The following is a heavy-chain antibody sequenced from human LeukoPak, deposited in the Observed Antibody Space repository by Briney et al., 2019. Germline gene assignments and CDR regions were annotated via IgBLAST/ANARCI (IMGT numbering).Heavy chain of an antibody. CDR2: LGTDGTYT. Sequence: GGSLGLSCAASGFNLRDYWMHWVRQAPGKGLVWVSRLGTDGTYTNYADSVTGRFTISRDNAKNTLYLQMDRLRAEDTSFYYCVRDPSNSGNWFDLWGQGTLVTVSS. J-gene: IGHJ5*02. CDR3: VRDPSNSGNWFDL. CDR1: GFNLRDYW. D-gene: IGHD4-11*01. V-gene: IGHV3-74*01.